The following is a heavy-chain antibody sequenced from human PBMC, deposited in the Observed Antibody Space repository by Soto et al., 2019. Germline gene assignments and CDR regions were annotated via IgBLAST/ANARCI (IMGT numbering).Heavy chain of an antibody. Sequence: SVKVSCKASGFTFTSSAVQWVRQARGQRLEWIGWIVVGSGNTNYAQKFQERVTITRDMSTSTAYMELSSLRSEDAAVYYCAAEALRSSGRTPDAFDIWGQGTMVTVSS. D-gene: IGHD6-19*01. V-gene: IGHV1-58*01. CDR2: IVVGSGNT. CDR3: AAEALRSSGRTPDAFDI. CDR1: GFTFTSSA. J-gene: IGHJ3*02.